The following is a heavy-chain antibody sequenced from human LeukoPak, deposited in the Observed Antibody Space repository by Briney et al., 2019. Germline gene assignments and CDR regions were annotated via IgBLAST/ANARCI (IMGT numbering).Heavy chain of an antibody. V-gene: IGHV3-7*04. Sequence: GGSLRLSCAASGFTFSSYWMSWVRQAPGKGLEWVANIKQDGSEKYYVDSVKGRFTISRDNAKNSLYLQMNSLRAEDTAVYYCARVDRLWDSSGYHWDYWGQGTLVTVSS. J-gene: IGHJ4*02. CDR3: ARVDRLWDSSGYHWDY. CDR2: IKQDGSEK. D-gene: IGHD3-22*01. CDR1: GFTFSSYW.